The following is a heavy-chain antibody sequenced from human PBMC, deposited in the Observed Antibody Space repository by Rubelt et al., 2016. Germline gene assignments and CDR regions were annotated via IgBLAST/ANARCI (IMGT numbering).Heavy chain of an antibody. Sequence: QVQLVQSGAEVKKPGSSVKVSCKASGGTFSSYAISWVRQAPGQGLEWMGGIIPIFGTANYAQKFQGRVTMTRDTAISTAYMELSRLRSDDTAAYYCARDDYSSSLDYWGQETLVTVSS. CDR2: IIPIFGTA. J-gene: IGHJ4*02. V-gene: IGHV1-69*06. CDR3: ARDDYSSSLDY. D-gene: IGHD6-6*01. CDR1: GGTFSSYA.